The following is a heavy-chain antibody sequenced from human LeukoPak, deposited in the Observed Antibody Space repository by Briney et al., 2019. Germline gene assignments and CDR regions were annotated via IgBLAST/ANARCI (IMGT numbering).Heavy chain of an antibody. CDR3: AKETSSGNFVTIDC. CDR1: GFTFGKYW. D-gene: IGHD1-26*01. CDR2: ITGDGGGT. Sequence: PGGSLRLSCVASGFTFGKYWMSWVRQAPGKGLEWVSAITGDGGGTTHADSVKGRFTIFRDNSKNTLYLQMNSLRAEDTAVYYCAKETSSGNFVTIDCWGQGALVTVSS. J-gene: IGHJ4*02. V-gene: IGHV3-23*01.